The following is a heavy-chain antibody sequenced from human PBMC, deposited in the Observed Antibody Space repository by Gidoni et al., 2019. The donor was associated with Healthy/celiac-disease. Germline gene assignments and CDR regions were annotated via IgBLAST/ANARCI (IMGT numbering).Heavy chain of an antibody. CDR3: GVQGVDDAFDI. V-gene: IGHV3-30-3*01. CDR2: ISYDGSNK. J-gene: IGHJ3*02. CDR1: GFTFSSYA. D-gene: IGHD3-10*01. Sequence: QVQLVESGGGVVQPGRSLRLSCAASGFTFSSYAMHWVRQAPGKGLEWVAVISYDGSNKYYADSVKGRFTISRDNSKNTLYLQMNSLRAEDTAVYYCGVQGVDDAFDIWGQGTMVTVSS.